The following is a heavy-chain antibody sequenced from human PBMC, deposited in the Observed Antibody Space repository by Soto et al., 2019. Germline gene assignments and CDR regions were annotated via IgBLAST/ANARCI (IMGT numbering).Heavy chain of an antibody. Sequence: PSETLSLTCLVSCGSVTSHHWGWIRQFPGQGLGWIAYTSYTGNTNYNLSLQSRVTISLDTSKNQLSLKLTSMTAADTAVYYCARDMHAGFTHSFDPWGQGTLVTVSS. V-gene: IGHV4-59*02. CDR1: CGSVTSHH. D-gene: IGHD2-15*01. CDR3: ARDMHAGFTHSFDP. CDR2: TSYTGNT. J-gene: IGHJ5*02.